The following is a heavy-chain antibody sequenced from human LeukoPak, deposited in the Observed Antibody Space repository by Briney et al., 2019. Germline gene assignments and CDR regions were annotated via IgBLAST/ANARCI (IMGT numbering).Heavy chain of an antibody. J-gene: IGHJ4*02. V-gene: IGHV5-51*01. CDR1: GCIFTSYW. Sequence: GESLQISCKGSGCIFTSYWIGWVRQLPGKGLEWMGIIYPGDSDTRYSPSFQGQVTISADKSISTAYLQWSSLKASDTAMYYCARVYYDSCGYTKFDYWGQGTLVTVSS. CDR2: IYPGDSDT. CDR3: ARVYYDSCGYTKFDY. D-gene: IGHD3-22*01.